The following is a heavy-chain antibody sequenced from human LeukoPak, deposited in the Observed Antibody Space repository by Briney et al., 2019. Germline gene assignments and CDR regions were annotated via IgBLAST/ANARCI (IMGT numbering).Heavy chain of an antibody. CDR2: IYTSGST. J-gene: IGHJ6*03. Sequence: PSETLSLTCTVSGGSISSYYWSWIRQPAGKGLEWIGRIYTSGSTNYNPSLKSRVTMSVDTSKNQFSLKLSSVTAADTAVHYCARVRTSQYYYYYMDVWGKGTTVTVSS. CDR3: ARVRTSQYYYYYMDV. V-gene: IGHV4-4*07. CDR1: GGSISSYY.